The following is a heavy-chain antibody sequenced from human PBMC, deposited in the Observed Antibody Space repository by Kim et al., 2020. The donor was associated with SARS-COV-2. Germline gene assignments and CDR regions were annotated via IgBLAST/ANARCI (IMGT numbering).Heavy chain of an antibody. CDR2: INSDGSST. CDR1: GFTFSSYW. Sequence: GGSLRLSCAASGFTFSSYWMHWVRQAPGKGLVWVSRINSDGSSTSYADSVKGRFTISRDNAKNTLYLQMNSLRAEDTAVYYCASLVSGPFDYYGMDVWGQGTTVTVSS. J-gene: IGHJ6*02. CDR3: ASLVSGPFDYYGMDV. V-gene: IGHV3-74*01.